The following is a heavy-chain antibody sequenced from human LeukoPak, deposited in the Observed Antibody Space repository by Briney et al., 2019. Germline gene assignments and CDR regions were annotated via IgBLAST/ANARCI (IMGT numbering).Heavy chain of an antibody. CDR1: GYTFTSYG. CDR2: IIPILGIA. J-gene: IGHJ4*02. D-gene: IGHD3-3*01. Sequence: SVKVSCKASGYTFTSYGISWVRQAPGQGLEWMGRIIPILGIANYAQKFQGRVTITADKSTSTAYMELSSLRSEDTAVYYCARSDDFWSGSSDYWGQGTLVTVSS. V-gene: IGHV1-69*04. CDR3: ARSDDFWSGSSDY.